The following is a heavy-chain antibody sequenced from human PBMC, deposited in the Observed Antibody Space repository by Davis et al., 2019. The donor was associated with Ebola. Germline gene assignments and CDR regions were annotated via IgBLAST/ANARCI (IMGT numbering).Heavy chain of an antibody. J-gene: IGHJ2*01. CDR3: AREKRHLGELSPNWYFDL. D-gene: IGHD3-16*02. Sequence: PGGSLRLSCAASGFTVSSNYMSWVRQAPGKGLEWVSVIYSGGSTYYADSVKGRFTISRDNSKNTLYLQMNSLRAEDTAVYYCAREKRHLGELSPNWYFDLWGRGTLVTVSS. V-gene: IGHV3-53*01. CDR1: GFTVSSNY. CDR2: IYSGGST.